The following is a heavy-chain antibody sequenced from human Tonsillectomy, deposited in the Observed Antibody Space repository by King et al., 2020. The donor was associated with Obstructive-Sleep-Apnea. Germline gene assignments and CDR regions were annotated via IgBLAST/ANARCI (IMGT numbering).Heavy chain of an antibody. Sequence: VQLQESGPGLVKPSETLSLTCTVSGGSISNYYWSWIRQPPGKGLEWIGYIHYSGNTNCNPSLKGRVTISVDTSKKQVSLKLSSVTAADTAVYYCARQTTYSSTPLNAMDVWGQGTTVTVSS. J-gene: IGHJ6*02. CDR3: ARQTTYSSTPLNAMDV. V-gene: IGHV4-59*08. CDR2: IHYSGNT. D-gene: IGHD6-13*01. CDR1: GGSISNYY.